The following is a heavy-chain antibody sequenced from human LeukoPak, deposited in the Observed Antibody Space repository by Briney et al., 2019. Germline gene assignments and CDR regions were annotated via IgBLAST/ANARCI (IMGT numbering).Heavy chain of an antibody. D-gene: IGHD3-10*01. CDR2: VDPSDSYT. Sequence: GESLRISCKGSGYSFTTYWISWVRQMPGPRLEWMGRVDPSDSYTNYSPSFQGHVSISAAKSISTAYLQWRSLKASDTAMYYCASLFRDDVFDIWGQGTMVTVSS. J-gene: IGHJ3*02. CDR1: GYSFTTYW. CDR3: ASLFRDDVFDI. V-gene: IGHV5-10-1*01.